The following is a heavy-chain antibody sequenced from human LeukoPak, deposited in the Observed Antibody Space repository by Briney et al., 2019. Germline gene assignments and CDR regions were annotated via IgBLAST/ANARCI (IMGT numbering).Heavy chain of an antibody. CDR2: INPNSGGT. CDR3: ARGGPHYYGSGMSWFDP. Sequence: ASVTVSCKASGYTFTGYYMHWVRQAPGQGLEWMGWINPNSGGTNYAQNFQGRVTMTRDTSISTAYMELSRLRSGDTAVYYCARGGPHYYGSGMSWFDPWGQGTLVTVSS. V-gene: IGHV1-2*02. CDR1: GYTFTGYY. D-gene: IGHD3-10*01. J-gene: IGHJ5*02.